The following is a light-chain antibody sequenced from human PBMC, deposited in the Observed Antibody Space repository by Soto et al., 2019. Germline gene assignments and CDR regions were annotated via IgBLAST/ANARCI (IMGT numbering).Light chain of an antibody. J-gene: IGKJ1*01. CDR3: HQYGGSPQS. CDR1: QSVSTY. CDR2: GAS. Sequence: EIVLTQSPGTLSLSPGERATLSCRASQSVSTYLAWYQRKPGQAPRLLINGASSRATGIPDRFSGSGSGTDFTLTISRLEPEDFAVYYCHQYGGSPQSFGQGTKVEIK. V-gene: IGKV3-20*01.